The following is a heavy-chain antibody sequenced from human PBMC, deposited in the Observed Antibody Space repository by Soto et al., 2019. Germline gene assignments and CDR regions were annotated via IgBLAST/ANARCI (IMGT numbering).Heavy chain of an antibody. J-gene: IGHJ5*02. V-gene: IGHV3-30*18. D-gene: IGHD3-22*01. CDR1: GFTFSSYG. Sequence: GGSLRLSCAASGFTFSSYGRHGVRQAPGKGLEWVAVISYDGSNKYYADSVKGRFTISRDNSKNTLYLQMNSLRAEDTAVYYCAKGGTQGSGYYLDWFGPWGQGTLVTVSS. CDR2: ISYDGSNK. CDR3: AKGGTQGSGYYLDWFGP.